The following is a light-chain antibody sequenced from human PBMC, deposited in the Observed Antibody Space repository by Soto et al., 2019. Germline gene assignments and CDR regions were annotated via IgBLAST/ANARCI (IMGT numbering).Light chain of an antibody. CDR3: SSYTSSSVV. CDR2: DVS. J-gene: IGLJ2*01. CDR1: SSDVGGYNY. Sequence: QSALTQPASVSGSPGQSITISCTGTSSDVGGYNYVSWYQQHPGTAPKLMIYDVSNRPSGVSNRFSGSKSGNTASLTISGLQAEDEADYYCSSYTSSSVVFAGGTKLTVL. V-gene: IGLV2-14*01.